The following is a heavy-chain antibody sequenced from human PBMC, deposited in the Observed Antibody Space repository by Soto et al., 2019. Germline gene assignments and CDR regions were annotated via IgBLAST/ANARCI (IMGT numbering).Heavy chain of an antibody. V-gene: IGHV1-69*02. CDR2: IIPILGIA. D-gene: IGHD2-15*01. Sequence: GASVKVSCKASGGTFSSYTISWVRQAPGQGLEWMGRIIPILGIANYAQKFQGRVTITADKSTSTAYMELSSLRSEDTAVYYCAYSGDLQYFDYWGQGTLVTVSS. CDR1: GGTFSSYT. CDR3: AYSGDLQYFDY. J-gene: IGHJ4*02.